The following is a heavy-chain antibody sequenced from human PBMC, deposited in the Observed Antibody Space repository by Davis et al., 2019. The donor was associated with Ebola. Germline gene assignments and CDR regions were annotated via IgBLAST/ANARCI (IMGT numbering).Heavy chain of an antibody. Sequence: ETLSLTCAVYGGSFSGYYWSWIRQAPGKGLEWVSSISSDSDYIYYADSAKGRFTISRDNAKNSLYLQMNSLRAEETAVYYCARDRPLDFFFGDYYGMDVWGQGTTVTVSS. CDR2: ISSDSDYI. J-gene: IGHJ6*02. CDR1: GGSFSGYY. V-gene: IGHV3-21*01. CDR3: ARDRPLDFFFGDYYGMDV. D-gene: IGHD3-16*01.